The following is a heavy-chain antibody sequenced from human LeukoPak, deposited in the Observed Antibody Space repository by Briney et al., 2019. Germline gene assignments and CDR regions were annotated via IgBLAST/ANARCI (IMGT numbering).Heavy chain of an antibody. Sequence: GGSLRLSCAASGFTFSSYWMSWVRQAPGKGLEWVANIKQDGSEKYYVDSVKGRFTISRDNAKNSLYLQMDSLRAEDTAVYYCARDDSRSTFDYWGQGTLVTVSS. CDR2: IKQDGSEK. V-gene: IGHV3-7*01. J-gene: IGHJ4*02. CDR1: GFTFSSYW. CDR3: ARDDSRSTFDY. D-gene: IGHD6-6*01.